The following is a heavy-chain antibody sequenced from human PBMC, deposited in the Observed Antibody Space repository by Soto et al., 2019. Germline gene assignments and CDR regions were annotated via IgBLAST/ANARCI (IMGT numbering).Heavy chain of an antibody. CDR3: VRQGIGNLHGLVDV. J-gene: IGHJ6*02. D-gene: IGHD1-1*01. CDR2: VYSTGGT. V-gene: IGHV4-59*08. CDR1: SGPTSSHN. Sequence: QVQLQQSGPGLVKPSETLSLTCSVSSGPTSSHNWGWIRQTPGRGLEWIGYVYSTGGTSYNPSLNSRVTISADTSTNHISLTLTSVTAADTAVYYCVRQGIGNLHGLVDVWGQGTTVRVSS.